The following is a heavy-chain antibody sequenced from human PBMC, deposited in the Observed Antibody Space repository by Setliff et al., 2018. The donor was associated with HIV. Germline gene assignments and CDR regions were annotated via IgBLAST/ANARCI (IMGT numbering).Heavy chain of an antibody. CDR2: AYHSGRT. CDR1: GYSITSGYS. D-gene: IGHD1-26*01. V-gene: IGHV4-38-2*01. CDR3: ARLFQWVSYGFDV. Sequence: PSETLSLTCAVSGYSITSGYSWGWIRQSPGKGLEWIGNAYHSGRTYYNPSLKSRVAMSIDTSKNQFSLRLNSVTAADTAMYYCARLFQWVSYGFDVWGQGTMVTVSS. J-gene: IGHJ3*01.